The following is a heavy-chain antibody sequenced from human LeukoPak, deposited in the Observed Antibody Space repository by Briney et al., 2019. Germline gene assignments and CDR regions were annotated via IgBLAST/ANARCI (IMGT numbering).Heavy chain of an antibody. Sequence: PGGSLRLSCAASGFTFDDYAMHWVRQAPGKGLEWVSGISWNSGSIGYADSVKGRFTISRDNAKNSLYLQMNSLRAEDTALYYCAKAPTPLVVAAIGDYYGMDVWGQGTTVTVSS. V-gene: IGHV3-9*01. CDR2: ISWNSGSI. D-gene: IGHD2-15*01. CDR3: AKAPTPLVVAAIGDYYGMDV. J-gene: IGHJ6*02. CDR1: GFTFDDYA.